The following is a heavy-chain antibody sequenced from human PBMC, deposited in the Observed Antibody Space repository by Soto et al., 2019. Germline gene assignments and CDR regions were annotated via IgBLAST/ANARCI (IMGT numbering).Heavy chain of an antibody. J-gene: IGHJ5*02. CDR1: GFTFSDYY. CDR3: AGASVYGSGWPFEP. D-gene: IGHD6-25*01. V-gene: IGHV3-11*05. Sequence: QVQLVESGGGLVKPGGSLRLSCAASGFTFSDYYMSWIRQAPGKGLEWVSYISSSSSYTNYADSVKGRFTISRDNARNSLYLQMNSLRAADTAVYYGAGASVYGSGWPFEPWCQGTIVTVSS. CDR2: ISSSSSYT.